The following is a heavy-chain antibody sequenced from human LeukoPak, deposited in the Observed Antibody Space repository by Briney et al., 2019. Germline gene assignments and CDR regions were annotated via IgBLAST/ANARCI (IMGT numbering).Heavy chain of an antibody. CDR2: ISSKAYGGTT. J-gene: IGHJ4*02. Sequence: GGSLRLSCTASGFTFGDYAMSWVRQAPGKGLEWVGFISSKAYGGTTEYAASVKGRFTISRDDSKSIAYLQMNSLKTEDTAVYYCTRQKPYYDILTGIFDYWGQGTLVTVSS. CDR3: TRQKPYYDILTGIFDY. D-gene: IGHD3-9*01. V-gene: IGHV3-49*04. CDR1: GFTFGDYA.